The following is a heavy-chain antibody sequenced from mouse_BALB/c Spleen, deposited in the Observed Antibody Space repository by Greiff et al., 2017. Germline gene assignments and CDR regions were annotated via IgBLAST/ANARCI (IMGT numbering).Heavy chain of an antibody. D-gene: IGHD1-1*01. CDR1: GFTFSSYG. V-gene: IGHV5-6-3*01. CDR3: ARDERYYYGSSPGWFAY. Sequence: EVQLVESGGGLVQPGGSLKLSCAASGFTFSSYGMSWVRQTPDKRLELVATINSNGGSTYYPDSVKGRFTISRDNAKNTLYLQMSSLKSEDTAMYYCARDERYYYGSSPGWFAYWGQGTLVTVSA. J-gene: IGHJ3*01. CDR2: INSNGGST.